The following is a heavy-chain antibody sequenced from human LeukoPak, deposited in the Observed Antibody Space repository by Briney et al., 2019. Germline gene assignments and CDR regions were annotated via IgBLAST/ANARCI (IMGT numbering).Heavy chain of an antibody. V-gene: IGHV2-26*01. CDR3: ARIINSPHYDFWSGYYTGGKFYFDY. CDR1: GFSLSNARMG. CDR2: IFSNDEK. J-gene: IGHJ4*02. D-gene: IGHD3-3*01. Sequence: SGPTLVNPKETLTLTCTVSGFSLSNARMGVSWIRQPPGKALEWLAHIFSNDEKSYITSLKSRLTISKDTSKSQVVLSMTNMDPVDTGTYYCARIINSPHYDFWSGYYTGGKFYFDYWGQGTLVTVSS.